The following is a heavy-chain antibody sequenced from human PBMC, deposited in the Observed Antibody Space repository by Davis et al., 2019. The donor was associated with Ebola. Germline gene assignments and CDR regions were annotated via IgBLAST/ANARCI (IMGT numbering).Heavy chain of an antibody. V-gene: IGHV1-46*01. CDR3: ARGRGHYESSGGDY. CDR1: GYTFTSYY. J-gene: IGHJ4*02. CDR2: INPSGGST. Sequence: ASVKVSCNASGYTFTSYYIHWVRQAPGQGLEWMGMINPSGGSTSYAQKFQGRVTMTRDTSTRTVYMELSSLRSEDTAVYYCARGRGHYESSGGDYWGQGALVTVSS. D-gene: IGHD3-22*01.